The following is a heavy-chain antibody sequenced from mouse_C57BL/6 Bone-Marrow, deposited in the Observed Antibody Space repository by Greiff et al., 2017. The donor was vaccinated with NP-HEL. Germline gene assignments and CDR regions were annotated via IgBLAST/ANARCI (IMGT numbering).Heavy chain of an antibody. V-gene: IGHV1-69*01. CDR2: IDPSDSDT. CDR1: GYTFTSYW. J-gene: IGHJ4*01. CDR3: ANYYSYPYAMDY. Sequence: QVQLQQPGAELVMPGASVKLSCKASGYTFTSYWMHWVKQRPGQGLEWIGEIDPSDSDTNYNQKFKGKTTLTVDKSSSTAYMQLSSLTSEDSAVYYCANYYSYPYAMDYWGQGTSVTVSS. D-gene: IGHD2-12*01.